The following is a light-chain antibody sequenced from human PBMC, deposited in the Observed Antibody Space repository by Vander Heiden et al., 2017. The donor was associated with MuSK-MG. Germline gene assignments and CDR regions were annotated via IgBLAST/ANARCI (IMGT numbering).Light chain of an antibody. Sequence: SYELTQPLSVSVALGQPARIPCGGNTIESKNVHWYQQRPGQAPILVMYRDCNRPSGIPERFSGSNSRNTATLTISSAQVGDEADYYCQVCDSGIVFFGGGTKLTVL. V-gene: IGLV3-9*01. J-gene: IGLJ2*01. CDR3: QVCDSGIVF. CDR1: TIESKN. CDR2: RDC.